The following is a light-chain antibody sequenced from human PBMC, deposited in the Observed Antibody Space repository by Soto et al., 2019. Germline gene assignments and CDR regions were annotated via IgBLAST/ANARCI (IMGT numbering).Light chain of an antibody. V-gene: IGKV1-9*01. J-gene: IGKJ4*01. CDR2: TAS. CDR1: QGISQY. CDR3: QQVNSYPLT. Sequence: DIQLTQSPSFLSASVGDRVAITCRASQGISQYVAWYQQKPGSAPKLLIYTASILQNGVPSRFSGTGSATEFTLTISSLQPEDFATYDCQQVNSYPLTCGGGTKLEIK.